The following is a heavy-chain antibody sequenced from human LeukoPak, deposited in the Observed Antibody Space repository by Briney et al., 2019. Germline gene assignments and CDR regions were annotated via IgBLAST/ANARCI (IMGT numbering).Heavy chain of an antibody. D-gene: IGHD2-8*01. V-gene: IGHV3-7*01. CDR1: GFTFSSYW. J-gene: IGHJ4*02. CDR2: INQDGSEK. Sequence: GGSLRLSCAASGFTFSSYWMSWVRQAPGKGLEWVANINQDGSEKYYVDSVKGRFTISRDNAKNSLYLQMNSLRAEDTAVYYCARDDSSELYCTNGVCSPVAFDYWGQGTLVTVSS. CDR3: ARDDSSELYCTNGVCSPVAFDY.